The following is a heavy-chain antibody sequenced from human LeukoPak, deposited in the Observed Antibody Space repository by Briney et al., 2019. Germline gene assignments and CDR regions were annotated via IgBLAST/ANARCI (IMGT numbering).Heavy chain of an antibody. V-gene: IGHV4-39*01. Sequence: SETLSLTCTASGGSISSSSYYWGWIRQPPGKGLEWIGSIYYSGSTYYNPSLKSRVTISVDTSKNQFSLKLSSVTAADTAVYYCATRRNWFDPWGQGTLVTVSS. J-gene: IGHJ5*02. CDR2: IYYSGST. CDR1: GGSISSSSYY. CDR3: ATRRNWFDP.